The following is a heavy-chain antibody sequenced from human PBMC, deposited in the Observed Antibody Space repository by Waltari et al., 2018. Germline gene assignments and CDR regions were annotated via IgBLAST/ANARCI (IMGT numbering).Heavy chain of an antibody. CDR3: ARGGGGDWEWFDP. CDR1: GGSISGFY. V-gene: IGHV4-59*01. J-gene: IGHJ5*02. CDR2: IDYTGST. D-gene: IGHD2-21*02. Sequence: QVQLQESGPSLLEPAETLALVCTVSGGSISGFYWSWVRQPPGKGLDWIGYIDYTGSTNFHPSLKSRVTMSVDTSKNQFSLKLSSVTAADTAFYYCARGGGGDWEWFDPWGQGTLVTVSS.